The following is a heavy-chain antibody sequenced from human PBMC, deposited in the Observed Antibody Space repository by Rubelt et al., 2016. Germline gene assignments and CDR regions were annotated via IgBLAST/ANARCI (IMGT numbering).Heavy chain of an antibody. CDR2: INHSGST. J-gene: IGHJ2*01. V-gene: IGHV4-34*01. CDR3: ARRRRYSGSSYWYFDL. D-gene: IGHD1-26*01. Sequence: QVQLQQWGAGLLKPSETLSLTCAVHGGSFSGYYWSWIRQPPGKGLEWIGEINHSGSTNYNPSLKSPVPRSVDTAKNQFSLKLSSVTAADTAVYYCARRRRYSGSSYWYFDLWGRGTLVTVSS. CDR1: GGSFSGYY.